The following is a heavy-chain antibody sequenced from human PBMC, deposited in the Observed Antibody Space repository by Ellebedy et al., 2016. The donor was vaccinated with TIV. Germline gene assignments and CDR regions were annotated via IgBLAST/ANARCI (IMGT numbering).Heavy chain of an antibody. J-gene: IGHJ4*02. CDR1: GFTFSGYW. CDR3: VRGWMAAPGLDDY. V-gene: IGHV3-7*01. CDR2: INQDGSES. D-gene: IGHD5-24*01. Sequence: GESLKISXAVSGFTFSGYWMNWVRQAPGKGLEWVANINQDGSESSSVDSVKGRFTVSRDNAKNSLYLEMNSLRADDTAVYFCVRGWMAAPGLDDYWGQGTLVTVSS.